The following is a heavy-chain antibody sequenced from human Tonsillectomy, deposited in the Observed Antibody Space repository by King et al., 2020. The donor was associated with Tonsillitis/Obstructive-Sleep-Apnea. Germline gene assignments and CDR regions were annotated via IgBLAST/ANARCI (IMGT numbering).Heavy chain of an antibody. D-gene: IGHD2-15*01. Sequence: VQLVESGGGLVQPGGSLRLSCAASGFTFSSYAMRWVRQAPGKGLEWVSAISGGAVSTYYADFVKDRFTISRDNSKDTLFLQMNSLRADDTAVYYCVRDRGLGVLAAFEYWGAGTLVTASS. V-gene: IGHV3-23*04. CDR3: VRDRGLGVLAAFEY. CDR2: ISGGAVST. CDR1: GFTFSSYA. J-gene: IGHJ4*02.